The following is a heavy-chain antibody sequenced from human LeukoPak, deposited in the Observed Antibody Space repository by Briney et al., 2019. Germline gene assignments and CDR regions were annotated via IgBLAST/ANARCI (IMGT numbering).Heavy chain of an antibody. Sequence: GGSLRLSCAPSGFTFSRHGMHWVRQAPGKGLEWVAVISYDGSNKYYTDFVKGRFTISRDNSKNTLYLQMNSLRAEDTAVYYCARDDEKGYTAMVNVVGYWGQGTLVTVSS. V-gene: IGHV3-30*03. CDR1: GFTFSRHG. CDR2: ISYDGSNK. J-gene: IGHJ4*02. CDR3: ARDDEKGYTAMVNVVGY. D-gene: IGHD5-18*01.